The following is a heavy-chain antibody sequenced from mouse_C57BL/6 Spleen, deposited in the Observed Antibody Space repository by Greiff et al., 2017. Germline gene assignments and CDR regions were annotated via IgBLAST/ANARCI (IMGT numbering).Heavy chain of an antibody. CDR3: ARFFFDGYYVGYFDV. Sequence: VQLQQSGPELVKPGASVKMSCKASGYTFTDYNMHWVKQSHGKSLEWIGYINPNNGGTSYNQKFKGKATLTVNKSSSTAYMELRSLTSEDSAVYYCARFFFDGYYVGYFDVWGTGTTVTVSS. CDR2: INPNNGGT. J-gene: IGHJ1*03. V-gene: IGHV1-22*01. D-gene: IGHD2-3*01. CDR1: GYTFTDYN.